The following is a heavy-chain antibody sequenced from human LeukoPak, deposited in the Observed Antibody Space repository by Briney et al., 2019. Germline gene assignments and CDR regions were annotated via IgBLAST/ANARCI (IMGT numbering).Heavy chain of an antibody. D-gene: IGHD7-27*01. J-gene: IGHJ4*02. CDR3: VRDLGRKSIFDY. CDR2: IRSDGSHT. Sequence: PGGSLRLSCAASGLTFSDTWMHSVRQAPGEGLGWVTYIRSDGSHTTYAESVKDRFTISRDNAKKSLFLQMNSLRAEDTAVYYCVRDLGRKSIFDYWGQRSLVSVSS. V-gene: IGHV3-74*03. CDR1: GLTFSDTW.